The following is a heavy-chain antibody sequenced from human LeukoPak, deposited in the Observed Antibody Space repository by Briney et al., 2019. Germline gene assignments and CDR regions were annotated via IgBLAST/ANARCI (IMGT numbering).Heavy chain of an antibody. CDR1: GYTFTSYV. CDR3: ARTVEGLVSPYFDY. V-gene: IGHV7-4-1*02. D-gene: IGHD6-19*01. CDR2: INTNTGNP. J-gene: IGHJ4*02. Sequence: ASVKVSCKASGYTFTSYVMNWVRQAPGQGLEWMGWINTNTGNPTYAQGFTGRFVFSLDTSVSTAYLQISSLKAEDTAVYYCARTVEGLVSPYFDYWGQGTLVTVSS.